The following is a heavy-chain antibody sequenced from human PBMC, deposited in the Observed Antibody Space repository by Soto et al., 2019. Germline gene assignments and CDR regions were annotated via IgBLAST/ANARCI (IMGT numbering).Heavy chain of an antibody. D-gene: IGHD6-19*01. J-gene: IGHJ4*02. V-gene: IGHV3-53*01. CDR3: ARDSAGHIDY. CDR2: IYSGGST. Sequence: EVQLVESGGGLIQPGGSLRLSCAASGFTVSSNYMSWVRQAPGKGLEWVSVIYSGGSTYYADSVKGRFTISRDNSKNTLYLQMHSVRAENTAVYYCARDSAGHIDYRGQGTLVTVSS. CDR1: GFTVSSNY.